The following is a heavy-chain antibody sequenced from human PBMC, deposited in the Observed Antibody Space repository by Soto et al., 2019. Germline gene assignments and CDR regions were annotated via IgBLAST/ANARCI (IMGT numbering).Heavy chain of an antibody. Sequence: GGSLRLSCAASGFTFSSYAMSWVRQAPGEGLEWVSGISGGGGTAYYADSVKGRFTISRDNSKNTLYLQVNSLRAEDTAVYYCAKDQAAAGTISRYFQHWGQGTLVTVSS. CDR2: ISGGGGTA. V-gene: IGHV3-23*01. D-gene: IGHD6-13*01. CDR1: GFTFSSYA. CDR3: AKDQAAAGTISRYFQH. J-gene: IGHJ1*01.